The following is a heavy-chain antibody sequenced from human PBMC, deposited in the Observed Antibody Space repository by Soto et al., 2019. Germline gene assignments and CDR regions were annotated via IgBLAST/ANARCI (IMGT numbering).Heavy chain of an antibody. CDR2: ITDSGGDT. V-gene: IGHV3-23*01. Sequence: GGALSLSCVASGFTFGSRAMSWVRQAPGEGLEWVSTITDSGGDTKYADSVRGRFTISRDNSKNTLYLQMSSLRAEDSAVYYCARGSKESYQGSRIFDFWGRGTLVTVSS. CDR3: ARGSKESYQGSRIFDF. J-gene: IGHJ4*02. D-gene: IGHD3-10*01. CDR1: GFTFGSRA.